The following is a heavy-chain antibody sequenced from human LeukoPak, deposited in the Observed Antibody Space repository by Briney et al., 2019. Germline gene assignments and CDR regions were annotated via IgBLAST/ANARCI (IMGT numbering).Heavy chain of an antibody. CDR2: IRSKANSYAT. V-gene: IGHV3-73*01. CDR3: TRLHDFWSGPPQHYYMDV. Sequence: GGSLKLSCAASGFTFSGSAMHWVRQASGKGLEWVGRIRSKANSYATAYAASVKGRFTISRDDSKNTAYLQMNSLKTEDTAVYYCTRLHDFWSGPPQHYYMDVWGKGTTVTVSS. CDR1: GFTFSGSA. D-gene: IGHD3-3*01. J-gene: IGHJ6*03.